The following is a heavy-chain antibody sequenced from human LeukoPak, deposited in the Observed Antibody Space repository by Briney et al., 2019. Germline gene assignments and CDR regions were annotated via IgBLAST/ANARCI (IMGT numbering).Heavy chain of an antibody. CDR1: GFTFSSYT. Sequence: GGSLRLSCSASGFTFSSYTIHWVRQAPGKGLEFVSAITSNGGSAYYADSAKGRFTISRDNSKNTVYLQMSSLRAEDTAVYYCVIVRGYFDSSGSDYWGQGTLVTVSS. CDR3: VIVRGYFDSSGSDY. J-gene: IGHJ4*02. CDR2: ITSNGGSA. V-gene: IGHV3-64D*06. D-gene: IGHD3-9*01.